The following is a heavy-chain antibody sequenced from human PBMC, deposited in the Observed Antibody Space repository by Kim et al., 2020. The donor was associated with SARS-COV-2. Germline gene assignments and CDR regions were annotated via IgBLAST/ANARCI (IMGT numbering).Heavy chain of an antibody. CDR3: ARLPAYGSGKGVPFDY. CDR2: IYYSGTT. D-gene: IGHD3-10*01. Sequence: SETLSLTCTVSGGSLSDYFWSWIRQPPGKGLEWIGYIYYSGTTYYNPSLKSRLTISVDTSKNQLSLKLTSVSAADTAVYYCARLPAYGSGKGVPFDYWG. V-gene: IGHV4-59*08. J-gene: IGHJ4*01. CDR1: GGSLSDYF.